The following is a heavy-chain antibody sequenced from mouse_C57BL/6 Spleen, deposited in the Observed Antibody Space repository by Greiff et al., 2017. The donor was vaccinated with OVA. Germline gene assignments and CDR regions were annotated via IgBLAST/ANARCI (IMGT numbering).Heavy chain of an antibody. D-gene: IGHD2-5*01. CDR3: ARGSYSNYGYFDV. CDR2: IDPEDGET. J-gene: IGHJ1*03. CDR1: GFNIKDYY. V-gene: IGHV14-2*01. Sequence: VQLQQSGAELVKPGASVKLSCTASGFNIKDYYMHWVKQRTEQGLEWIGRIDPEDGETKYAPKFQGKATITADPSSNTAYLQLSSLTSEDTAVYYCARGSYSNYGYFDVWGTGTTVTVSS.